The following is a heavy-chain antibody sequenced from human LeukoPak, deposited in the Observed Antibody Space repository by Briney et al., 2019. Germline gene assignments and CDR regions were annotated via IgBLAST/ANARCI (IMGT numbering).Heavy chain of an antibody. V-gene: IGHV4-4*07. CDR2: ISTSGST. CDR1: GGSISSYF. D-gene: IGHD2-21*02. Sequence: PSETLSLTCAVSGGSISSYFWTWLRQPAGKGLEWIGRISTSGSTNYNPSLKSRVSMSLDTSKNQFSLKLSSVTAADTAVYYCASIVVVTAADPSDAFDIWGQGTMVTVSS. CDR3: ASIVVVTAADPSDAFDI. J-gene: IGHJ3*02.